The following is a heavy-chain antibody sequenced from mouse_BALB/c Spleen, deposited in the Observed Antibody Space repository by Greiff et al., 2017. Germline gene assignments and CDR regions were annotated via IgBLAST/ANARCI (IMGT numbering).Heavy chain of an antibody. D-gene: IGHD1-1*01. Sequence: EVHLVESGGGLVKPGGSLKLSCAASGFTFSSYAMSWVRQTPEKRLEWVASISSGGSTYYPDSVKGRFTISRDNARNILYLQMSSLRSEDTAMYYCTRGPLYGYWYFDVWGAGTTVTVSS. V-gene: IGHV5-6-5*01. J-gene: IGHJ1*01. CDR1: GFTFSSYA. CDR2: ISSGGST. CDR3: TRGPLYGYWYFDV.